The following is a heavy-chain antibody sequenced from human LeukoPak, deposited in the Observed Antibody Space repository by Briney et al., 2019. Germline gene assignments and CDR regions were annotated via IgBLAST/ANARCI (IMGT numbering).Heavy chain of an antibody. CDR3: ARQGYDILTGYIDAFDI. CDR1: GGSISSYY. V-gene: IGHV4-59*08. J-gene: IGHJ3*02. CDR2: ISYSGST. D-gene: IGHD3-9*01. Sequence: SETLSLTCTVSGGSISSYYWSWIRQPPGKGLEWIGYISYSGSTNYNPSLRSRGTISIDTSKNKFSLKLPSVTAADTAIYYCARQGYDILTGYIDAFDIWGQGTMVTVSS.